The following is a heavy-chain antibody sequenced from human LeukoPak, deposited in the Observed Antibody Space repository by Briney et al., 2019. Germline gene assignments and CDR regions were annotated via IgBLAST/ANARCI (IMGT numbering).Heavy chain of an antibody. CDR3: ARATYYYGSGSYKTHSYFDY. D-gene: IGHD3-10*01. Sequence: SETLSLTCAVYGGSFGGYYWSWIRQPPGKGLEWIGEINHSGSTNYNPSLKSRVTISVDTSKNQFSLKLSSVTAADTAVYYCARATYYYGSGSYKTHSYFDYWGQGTLVTVSS. J-gene: IGHJ4*02. CDR1: GGSFGGYY. CDR2: INHSGST. V-gene: IGHV4-34*01.